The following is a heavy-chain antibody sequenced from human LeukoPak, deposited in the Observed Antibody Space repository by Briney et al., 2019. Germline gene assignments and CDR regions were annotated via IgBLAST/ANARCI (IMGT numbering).Heavy chain of an antibody. J-gene: IGHJ4*02. CDR1: GFTFSDYW. V-gene: IGHV3-7*03. CDR3: AREYCSGGTCYAPGY. CDR2: INQSGRDK. D-gene: IGHD2-15*01. Sequence: GGSLRLSCAASGFTFSDYWMTWVRQTPGKTLEWMATINQSGRDKYYVPSVEGRFTLSRDNAKNSLYLQMNNLRAEDTAIYYCAREYCSGGTCYAPGYWGQGTLVTVSS.